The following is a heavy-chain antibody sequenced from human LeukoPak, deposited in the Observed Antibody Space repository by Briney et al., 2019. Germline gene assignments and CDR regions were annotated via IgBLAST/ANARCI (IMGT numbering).Heavy chain of an antibody. Sequence: GESLKISWRGSGYSFTSYWNGWVRPMPGEGLEWIGIIYPGYSDTRYSPSFQGQVTISADKSISTAYMQWSSLKASDTAMYYCASIRSVTTLYDTFDIWGQGTMVTVSS. J-gene: IGHJ3*02. CDR3: ASIRSVTTLYDTFDI. V-gene: IGHV5-51*01. CDR2: IYPGYSDT. CDR1: GYSFTSYW. D-gene: IGHD4-17*01.